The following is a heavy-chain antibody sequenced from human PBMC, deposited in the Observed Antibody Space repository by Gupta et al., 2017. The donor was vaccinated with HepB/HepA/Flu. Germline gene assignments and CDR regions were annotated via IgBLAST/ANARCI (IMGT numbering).Heavy chain of an antibody. CDR2: MNPNRGNK. J-gene: IGHJ6*02. CDR1: GYTFPSYD. V-gene: IGHV1-8*01. CDR3: ARVEVKHYYYGMDV. D-gene: IGHD1-1*01. Sequence: QVQLVQSGAEVKKPGASVKVSCKASGYTFPSYDINWVRQATGQGLEWMGWMNPNRGNKGYAQKFQGRVTMTRNTSISTAYMELSSLRSEDTAVYYCARVEVKHYYYGMDVWGQGTTVTVSS.